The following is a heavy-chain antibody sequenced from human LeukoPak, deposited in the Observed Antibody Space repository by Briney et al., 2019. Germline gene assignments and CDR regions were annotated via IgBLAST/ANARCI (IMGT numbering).Heavy chain of an antibody. V-gene: IGHV4-59*01. Sequence: SETLSLTCTVSGGSISSYYWSWIRQPPGKGLEWIGYIYYSGSTNYNPSLKSRVTISVDTSKNQFSLKLSSVTAADTGVYYCARGKGTTYSSGPYYFDYWGQGTLVTVSS. J-gene: IGHJ4*02. CDR3: ARGKGTTYSSGPYYFDY. D-gene: IGHD6-19*01. CDR1: GGSISSYY. CDR2: IYYSGST.